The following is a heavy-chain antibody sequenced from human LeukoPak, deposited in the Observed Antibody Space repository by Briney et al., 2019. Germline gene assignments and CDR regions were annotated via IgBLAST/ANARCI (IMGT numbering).Heavy chain of an antibody. J-gene: IGHJ3*02. Sequence: PSETLSLTCAVYGGSFSGYYWSWIRQPPGKGLEWIGEINHSGSTNYNPSLKSRVTISVDTSKNQFSLKLSSVTAADTAVYYCARLGPPILTGYYTSDAFDIWGQGTMVTVSS. CDR2: INHSGST. V-gene: IGHV4-34*01. CDR3: ARLGPPILTGYYTSDAFDI. D-gene: IGHD3-9*01. CDR1: GGSFSGYY.